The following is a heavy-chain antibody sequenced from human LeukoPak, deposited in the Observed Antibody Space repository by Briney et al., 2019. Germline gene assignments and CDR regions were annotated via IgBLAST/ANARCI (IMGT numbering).Heavy chain of an antibody. D-gene: IGHD2-15*01. Sequence: GGSLRLSCVASGFTFSSYAMNWVRQAPGKGLEWVSAISGSGGGTYYADSVKGRFTISRDNSKNTLYLQMNSLRVEDTAVYYCAKDSWQLAPDYYYYMDVWGKGTTVTVSS. V-gene: IGHV3-23*01. CDR3: AKDSWQLAPDYYYYMDV. CDR1: GFTFSSYA. J-gene: IGHJ6*03. CDR2: ISGSGGGT.